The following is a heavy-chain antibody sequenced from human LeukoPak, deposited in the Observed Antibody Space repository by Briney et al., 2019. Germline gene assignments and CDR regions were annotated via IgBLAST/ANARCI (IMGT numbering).Heavy chain of an antibody. V-gene: IGHV3-21*01. D-gene: IGHD1-1*01. Sequence: PGGSLRLSCAASRFTFNIYSMNWVRQAPGKGPEWVSSISSGSSYIYYADSVKGRLTISRDNAKNSLYLQMNSLRAEDTAVYYCARGLGLRTGNWYFDPWGRGTLVTVSS. CDR2: ISSGSSYI. CDR1: RFTFNIYS. J-gene: IGHJ2*01. CDR3: ARGLGLRTGNWYFDP.